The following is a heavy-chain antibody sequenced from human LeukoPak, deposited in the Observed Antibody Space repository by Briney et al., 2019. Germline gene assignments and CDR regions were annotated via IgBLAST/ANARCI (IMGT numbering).Heavy chain of an antibody. D-gene: IGHD2-15*01. V-gene: IGHV3-20*04. CDR2: INWHGSNT. Sequence: RSGGSLRLSCAASGFNFDEYAMSWVRQAPGKGLEWVSGINWHGSNTGYADSVKGRFTISRDNAKNTLYLQMNSLRAEDTAVYYCAKAYCSGGSCYSFDYWGQGTLVTVSS. J-gene: IGHJ4*02. CDR1: GFNFDEYA. CDR3: AKAYCSGGSCYSFDY.